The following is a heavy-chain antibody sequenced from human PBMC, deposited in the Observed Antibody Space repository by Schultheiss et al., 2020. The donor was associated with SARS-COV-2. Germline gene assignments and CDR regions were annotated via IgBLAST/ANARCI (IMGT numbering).Heavy chain of an antibody. J-gene: IGHJ6*02. CDR2: ISGSGGST. CDR3: AKGGYGGNSDYYYGMDV. V-gene: IGHV3-23*01. CDR1: GFTFSSYA. Sequence: GGSLRLSCAASGFTFSSYAMSWVRQAPGKGLEWVSAISGSGGSTYYADSVKGRFTISRDNSKNTLYLQMNSLRAEDTAVYYCAKGGYGGNSDYYYGMDVWGQGTTVTVSS. D-gene: IGHD4-23*01.